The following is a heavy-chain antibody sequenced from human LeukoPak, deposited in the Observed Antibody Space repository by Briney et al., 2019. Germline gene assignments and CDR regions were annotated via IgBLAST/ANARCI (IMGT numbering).Heavy chain of an antibody. J-gene: IGHJ4*02. V-gene: IGHV3-66*01. D-gene: IGHD5-18*01. CDR2: IYSGGST. CDR3: ARGYSYGYARYFDY. CDR1: GFTFSNAW. Sequence: PGGSLRLSCAASGFTFSNAWMSWVRQAPGKGLEWVSVIYSGGSTYYADSVKGRFTISRDNSKNTLYLQMNSLRAEDTAVYYCARGYSYGYARYFDYWGQGTLVTVSS.